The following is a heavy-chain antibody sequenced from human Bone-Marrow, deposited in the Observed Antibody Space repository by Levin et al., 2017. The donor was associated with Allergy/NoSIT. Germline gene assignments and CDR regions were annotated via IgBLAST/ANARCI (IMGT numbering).Heavy chain of an antibody. D-gene: IGHD3-10*01. CDR3: ARDKIIMLRGDTYYYGMDV. CDR1: GDSISGYY. J-gene: IGHJ6*02. CDR2: IYYSGST. V-gene: IGHV4-59*01. Sequence: SETLSLTCTVSGDSISGYYWSWIRQPPGKGLEWIGHIYYSGSTNYNPSLKSRTTLSVDMSRYQFSLKLSSVTAGDTAVYYCARDKIIMLRGDTYYYGMDVWGQGTTVTVSS.